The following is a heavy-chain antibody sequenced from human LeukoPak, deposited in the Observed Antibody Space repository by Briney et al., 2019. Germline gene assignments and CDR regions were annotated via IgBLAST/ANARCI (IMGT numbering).Heavy chain of an antibody. J-gene: IGHJ4*02. CDR3: ARGSRDGYNLRGL. D-gene: IGHD5-24*01. V-gene: IGHV3-30-3*01. Sequence: GGSLRLSCAASGFTFSSYAMSWVRQAPGKGLEWVAVISYDGSNKYYADSVKGRFTTSRDNSKNTLYLQMNSLRAEDTAVYYCARGSRDGYNLRGLWGQGTLVTVSS. CDR1: GFTFSSYA. CDR2: ISYDGSNK.